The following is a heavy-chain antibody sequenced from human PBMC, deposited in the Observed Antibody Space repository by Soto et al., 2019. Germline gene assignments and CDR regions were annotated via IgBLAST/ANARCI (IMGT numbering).Heavy chain of an antibody. Sequence: QVQLQESGPGLVKPSQTLSLTCTVSGGSISSEGYYWNWIRQHPGKGLEWIGYIYYSGSTYYNASIKSRVTISIDTSKNQFSLKMRSVTAADTAVYYCARDYYYGVDVWGQGTTVTVSS. J-gene: IGHJ6*02. V-gene: IGHV4-31*03. CDR3: ARDYYYGVDV. CDR2: IYYSGST. CDR1: GGSISSEGYY.